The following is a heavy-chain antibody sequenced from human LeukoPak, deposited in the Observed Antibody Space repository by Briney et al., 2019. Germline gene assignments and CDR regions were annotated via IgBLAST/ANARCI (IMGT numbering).Heavy chain of an antibody. CDR2: VSTTGGST. D-gene: IGHD6-19*01. J-gene: IGHJ6*03. CDR1: GFTFDDYA. CDR3: AKCSGWFVRGKDYYYYYMDV. V-gene: IGHV3-23*01. Sequence: PGGSLRLPCAASGFTFDDYAMHWVRQAPGKGLEWVSTVSTTGGSTYYADSVKGRFTISRDNSKDTLYLQMNSLRAEDTAVYYCAKCSGWFVRGKDYYYYYMDVWGKGTTVTVSS.